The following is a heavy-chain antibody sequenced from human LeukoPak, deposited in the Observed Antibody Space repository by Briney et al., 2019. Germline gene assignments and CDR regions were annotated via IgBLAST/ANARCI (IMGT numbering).Heavy chain of an antibody. Sequence: PGGSLRLSCAASGFTFNSYEMNWVRQAPGKGLEWVSYISSRGSAIYYADSVKGRFTISRDNAKNSLYLQMNSLRADDTAVYYCARGGHDPGIPFDIWGQGTMVTVSS. V-gene: IGHV3-48*03. D-gene: IGHD1-1*01. CDR2: ISSRGSAI. J-gene: IGHJ3*02. CDR3: ARGGHDPGIPFDI. CDR1: GFTFNSYE.